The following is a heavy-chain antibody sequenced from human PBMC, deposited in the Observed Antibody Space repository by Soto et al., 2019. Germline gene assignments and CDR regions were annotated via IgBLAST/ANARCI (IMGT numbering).Heavy chain of an antibody. V-gene: IGHV5-51*01. Sequence: PGESLKISCKGSGYSFTSYWIGWVRQMPGKGLEWMGIIYPGDSDTRYSPSFQGQVTISAGKSISTAYLQWSSLKASDTAMYYCARHGGYSYGFFADDYYGMDVWGQGTTVTVSS. J-gene: IGHJ6*02. CDR3: ARHGGYSYGFFADDYYGMDV. CDR2: IYPGDSDT. D-gene: IGHD5-18*01. CDR1: GYSFTSYW.